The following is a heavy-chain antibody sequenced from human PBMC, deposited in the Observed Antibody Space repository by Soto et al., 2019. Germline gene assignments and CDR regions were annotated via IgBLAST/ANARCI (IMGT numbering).Heavy chain of an antibody. Sequence: ASVKVSCKASGYTFTSYGISWVRQAPGQGLEWMGWISAYNGNTDYAQKLQGRVTMTTDTSTSTAYMELRSLSSDGTAVYYCARAGDYYGSGSYYRAFDYWGQGTLVTVSS. CDR3: ARAGDYYGSGSYYRAFDY. CDR1: GYTFTSYG. CDR2: ISAYNGNT. D-gene: IGHD3-10*01. V-gene: IGHV1-18*01. J-gene: IGHJ4*02.